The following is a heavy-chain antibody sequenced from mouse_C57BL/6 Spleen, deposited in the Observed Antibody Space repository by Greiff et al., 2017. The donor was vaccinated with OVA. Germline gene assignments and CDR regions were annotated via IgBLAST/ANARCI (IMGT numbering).Heavy chain of an antibody. V-gene: IGHV5-9*01. CDR1: GFTFSSYT. J-gene: IGHJ2*01. CDR3: ARRELFDY. CDR2: ISGGGGNT. Sequence: VQLKESGGGLVKPGGSLKLSCAASGFTFSSYTMSWVRQTPEKRLEWVATISGGGGNTYYPDSVKGRFTISRDNAKNTLYLQMSSLRSEDTALYYCARRELFDYWGQGTTLTVSS.